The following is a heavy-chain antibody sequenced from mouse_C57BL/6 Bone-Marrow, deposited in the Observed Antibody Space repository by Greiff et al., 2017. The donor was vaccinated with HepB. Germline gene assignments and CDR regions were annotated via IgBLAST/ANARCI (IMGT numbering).Heavy chain of an antibody. Sequence: EVQLQESGPVLVKPGASVKMSCKASGYTFTDYYMNWVKQSHGKSLEWIGVINPYNGGTSYNQKFKGKATLTVDKSSSTAYMELNSLTSEDSAVYYCVYYDYDPPFAYWGQGTLVTVSA. CDR2: INPYNGGT. V-gene: IGHV1-19*01. CDR1: GYTFTDYY. J-gene: IGHJ3*01. D-gene: IGHD2-4*01. CDR3: VYYDYDPPFAY.